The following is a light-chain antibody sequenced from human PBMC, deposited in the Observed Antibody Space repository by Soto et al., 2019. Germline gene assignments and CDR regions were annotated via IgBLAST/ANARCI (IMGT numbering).Light chain of an antibody. V-gene: IGKV1-33*01. CDR3: QQYDNLPLI. CDR1: QSISNW. Sequence: IQMTQCPSTLPASVGDRVTLTCRASQSISNWLAWYQQKPGKAPKLLIYDASSVETGVPSRFSGSGSGTDFTLTISSLQPEDFATYYCQQYDNLPLIFGQGTRLEIK. J-gene: IGKJ5*01. CDR2: DAS.